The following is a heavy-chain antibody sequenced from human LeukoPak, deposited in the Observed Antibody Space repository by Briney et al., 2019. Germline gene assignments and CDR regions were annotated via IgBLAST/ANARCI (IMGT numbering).Heavy chain of an antibody. D-gene: IGHD3-10*01. CDR1: GGSISSYY. CDR2: IYTSGST. V-gene: IGHV4-4*07. Sequence: SETLSLTCTVSGGSISSYYWSWIRQPAGKGLEWIGRIYTSGSTNYNPSLKSRVTMSVDTSKNQFSLKLSSVTAADTAVYYCARDSAITMVRGTLGDYYYYMVVWGKGTTVTVSS. CDR3: ARDSAITMVRGTLGDYYYYMVV. J-gene: IGHJ6*03.